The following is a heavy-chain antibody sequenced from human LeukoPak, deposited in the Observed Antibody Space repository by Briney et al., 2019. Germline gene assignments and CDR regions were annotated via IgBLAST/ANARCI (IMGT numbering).Heavy chain of an antibody. CDR3: ARGRIAVAGDFDY. V-gene: IGHV4-34*01. CDR1: GYSISSGYY. J-gene: IGHJ4*02. D-gene: IGHD6-19*01. Sequence: PSETLSLTCAVSGYSISSGYYWSWIRQPPGKGLEWIGEINHSGSTNYNPSLKSRVTISVDTSKNQFSLKLSSVTAADTAVYYCARGRIAVAGDFDYWGQGTLVTVSS. CDR2: INHSGST.